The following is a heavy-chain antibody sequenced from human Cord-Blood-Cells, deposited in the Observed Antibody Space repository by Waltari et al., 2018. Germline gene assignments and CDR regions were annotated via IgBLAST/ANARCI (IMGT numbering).Heavy chain of an antibody. D-gene: IGHD6-6*01. Sequence: QVQLQQWGAGLLKPSETLSLTCAVYGGSFSGYYWSWTRQPQGKGLGWIGEINHSGSTNYNPSLKSRVTISVDTSKNQFSLKLSSVTAADTAVYYCARFGLLSIAARPYYFDYWGQGTLVTVSS. J-gene: IGHJ4*02. CDR2: INHSGST. V-gene: IGHV4-34*01. CDR1: GGSFSGYY. CDR3: ARFGLLSIAARPYYFDY.